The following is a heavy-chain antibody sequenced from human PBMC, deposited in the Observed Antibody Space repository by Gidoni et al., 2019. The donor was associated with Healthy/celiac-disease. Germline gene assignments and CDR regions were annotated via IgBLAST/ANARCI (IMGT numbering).Heavy chain of an antibody. D-gene: IGHD3-16*02. CDR1: GGHFSSYA. Sequence: QVQLVQSGAEVKKPGSSVKVSCKASGGHFSSYAISWVRQAPGQGLEWMGGIIPIFGTANYAQKFQGRVTITADKSTSTAYMELSSLRSEDTAVYYCARDIQIGGVIAPPGYYYGMDVWGQGTTVTVSS. V-gene: IGHV1-69*06. J-gene: IGHJ6*02. CDR2: IIPIFGTA. CDR3: ARDIQIGGVIAPPGYYYGMDV.